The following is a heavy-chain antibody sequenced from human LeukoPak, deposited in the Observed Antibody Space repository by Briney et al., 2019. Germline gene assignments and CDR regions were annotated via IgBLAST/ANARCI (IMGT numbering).Heavy chain of an antibody. CDR2: VIVSGGRT. CDR1: GFTFSTYA. V-gene: IGHV3-23*01. J-gene: IGHJ4*02. CDR3: SKVHTTSLLAGYYCFAY. Sequence: GGSLRLSCAASGFTFSTYAMSWVRQAPGKGLEWVSTVIVSGGRTNYADSVKGWLTISRDNSKTPLSLQIDSLRAEQTVVYYCSKVHTTSLLAGYYCFAYWGQGTLVTVSS. D-gene: IGHD3-9*01.